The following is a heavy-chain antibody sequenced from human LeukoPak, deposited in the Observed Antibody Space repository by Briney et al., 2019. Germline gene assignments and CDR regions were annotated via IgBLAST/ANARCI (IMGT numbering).Heavy chain of an antibody. CDR2: INPNSGGT. CDR1: GYTFTGYN. Sequence: ASVKVSCKASGYTFTGYNMHWVRQAPGQGLEWMGWINPNSGGTKYAQKFQGRVTMTRDTSISTAYMEVSRLRSDDTAVYYCAKYGGYADFDYWGQGTLVTVSS. J-gene: IGHJ4*02. CDR3: AKYGGYADFDY. D-gene: IGHD5-12*01. V-gene: IGHV1-2*02.